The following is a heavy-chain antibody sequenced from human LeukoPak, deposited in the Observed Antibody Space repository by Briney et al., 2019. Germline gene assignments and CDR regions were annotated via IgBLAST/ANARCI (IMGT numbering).Heavy chain of an antibody. CDR1: GGSISSSYYY. J-gene: IGHJ2*01. D-gene: IGHD2-15*01. V-gene: IGHV4-39*07. Sequence: SETLSLTCTVSGGSISSSYYYWSWVRQPPGEGLEWIGEINHSGSTNYNPSLKSRVTISVDTSKNQFSLKLSSVTAADTAVYYCARAELVVVVAATEKRGNWYFDLWGRGTLVTVSS. CDR2: INHSGST. CDR3: ARAELVVVVAATEKRGNWYFDL.